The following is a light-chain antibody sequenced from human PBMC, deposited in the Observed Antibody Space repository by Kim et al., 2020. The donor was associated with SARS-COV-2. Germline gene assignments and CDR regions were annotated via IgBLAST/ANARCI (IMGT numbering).Light chain of an antibody. CDR2: GAS. CDR3: QQYNGWPPYT. J-gene: IGKJ2*01. CDR1: QSVGSN. Sequence: EIVMTQSPSTLSVSPGERATISCRASQSVGSNLAWYQQKPGQTPRLVIYGASTRATGVPARVSGSGSGTEFSLTISSLQPEDFAVYYCQQYNGWPPYTFGQGTKLEI. V-gene: IGKV3-15*01.